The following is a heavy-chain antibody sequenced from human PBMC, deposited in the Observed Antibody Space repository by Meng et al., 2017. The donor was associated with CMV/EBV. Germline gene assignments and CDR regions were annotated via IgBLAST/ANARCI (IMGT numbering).Heavy chain of an antibody. J-gene: IGHJ2*01. D-gene: IGHD3-10*01. V-gene: IGHV4-34*01. CDR3: ARSTMVRGVITRYFDL. CDR1: GFIFSSYT. Sequence: ESLKISCAASGFIFSSYTMNWVRQAPGRGLEWIGEINHSGSTNYNPSLKSRVTISVDTSKNQFSLKLSSVTAADTAVYYCARSTMVRGVITRYFDLWGRGTLVTVSS. CDR2: INHSGST.